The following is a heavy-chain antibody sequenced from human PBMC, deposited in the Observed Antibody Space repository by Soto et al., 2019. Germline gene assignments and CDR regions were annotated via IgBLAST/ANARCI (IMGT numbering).Heavy chain of an antibody. Sequence: QVQLVQSGAEVKKPGSSVKVSCKASGGTFSSYTISWVRQAPGQGLEWMGRIIPILGIANYAQKFQGRVTITADKSTSTAYMELSSLRSEDTAVYYCARVGLGVVVFDIWGQGTMVTVSS. D-gene: IGHD2-21*01. CDR1: GGTFSSYT. J-gene: IGHJ3*02. CDR2: IIPILGIA. V-gene: IGHV1-69*02. CDR3: ARVGLGVVVFDI.